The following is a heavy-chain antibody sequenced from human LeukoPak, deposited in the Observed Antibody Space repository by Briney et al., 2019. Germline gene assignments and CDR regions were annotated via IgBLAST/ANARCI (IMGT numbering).Heavy chain of an antibody. V-gene: IGHV3-23*01. D-gene: IGHD3-22*01. J-gene: IGHJ4*02. Sequence: GGSLRLSCAASGFTFSSYAMSWVRQAPGKGLEWVSAISGSGGSTYYADSVKGRFTISRDNSKNTLYLKMNSLRAEDTAVYYCAKAPYYYDSSGYYSAYWGQGTLVTVSS. CDR3: AKAPYYYDSSGYYSAY. CDR2: ISGSGGST. CDR1: GFTFSSYA.